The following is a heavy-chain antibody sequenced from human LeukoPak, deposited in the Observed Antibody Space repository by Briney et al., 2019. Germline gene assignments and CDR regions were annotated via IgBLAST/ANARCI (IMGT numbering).Heavy chain of an antibody. CDR3: AKGGYCRGNSCYRATSLDS. CDR2: ISWDGGST. D-gene: IGHD2-2*01. Sequence: PSGGSLRLSCAPSGLSFDDYAMHWVRQAPGKGLEWVSFISWDGGSTNYADSVKGRFTISRDNSRNSLFLQLNSPRAEDTALYYCAKGGYCRGNSCYRATSLDSWGQGILVTVSS. CDR1: GLSFDDYA. V-gene: IGHV3-43D*03. J-gene: IGHJ4*02.